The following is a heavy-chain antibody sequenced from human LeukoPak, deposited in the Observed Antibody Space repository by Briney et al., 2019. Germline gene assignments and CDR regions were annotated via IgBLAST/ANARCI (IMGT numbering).Heavy chain of an antibody. CDR1: GFTFSSYS. CDR2: ISSSSSYI. Sequence: GGSLRLSCAASGFTFSSYSMNWVRQAPGKGLEWVSSISSSSSYIYYADSVKGRFTISRDNAKNSLYLQMNSLGAEETAVYCCARDGQLERLGESLWYFDLWGRGTMVTVSS. V-gene: IGHV3-21*01. J-gene: IGHJ2*01. D-gene: IGHD3-16*01. CDR3: ARDGQLERLGESLWYFDL.